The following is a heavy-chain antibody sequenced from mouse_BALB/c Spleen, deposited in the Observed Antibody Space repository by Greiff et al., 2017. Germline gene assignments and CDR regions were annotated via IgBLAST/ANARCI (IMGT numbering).Heavy chain of an antibody. CDR3: ARGNYGNFYAMDY. Sequence: EVQLQQSGPSLVKPSQTLSLTCSVTGDSITSGYWNWIRKFPGNKLEYMGYISYSGSTYYNPSLKSRISITRDTSKNQYYLQLNSVTTEVTATYYCARGNYGNFYAMDYWGQGTSVTVSS. D-gene: IGHD2-1*01. CDR2: ISYSGST. V-gene: IGHV3-8*02. CDR1: GDSITSGY. J-gene: IGHJ4*01.